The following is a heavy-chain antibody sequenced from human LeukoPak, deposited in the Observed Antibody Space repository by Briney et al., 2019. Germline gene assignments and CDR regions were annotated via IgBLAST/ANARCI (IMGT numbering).Heavy chain of an antibody. V-gene: IGHV4-59*01. J-gene: IGHJ4*02. CDR2: IYYSGST. CDR1: GGSISSYY. D-gene: IGHD1-26*01. CDR3: AGGGSWELPNFDY. Sequence: SETLPLTCTVSGGSISSYYWSWIRQPPGKGLEWIGYIYYSGSTNYNPSLKSRVTISVDTSKNQFSLKLSSVTAADTAVYYCAGGGSWELPNFDYWGQGTLVTVSS.